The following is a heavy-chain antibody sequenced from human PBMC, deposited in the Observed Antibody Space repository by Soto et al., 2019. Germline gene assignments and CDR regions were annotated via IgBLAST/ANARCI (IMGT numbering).Heavy chain of an antibody. CDR2: IYYSGST. CDR3: ARGIVVVTAIPNYGMDV. CDR1: GGSISSYY. J-gene: IGHJ6*02. Sequence: SETLSLTCTVSGGSISSYYWSWIRQPPGEGLEWIGYIYYSGSTNYNPSLKSRVTISVDTSKNQFSLKLSSVTAADTAVYYCARGIVVVTAIPNYGMDVWGQGTTVTVSS. V-gene: IGHV4-59*01. D-gene: IGHD2-21*02.